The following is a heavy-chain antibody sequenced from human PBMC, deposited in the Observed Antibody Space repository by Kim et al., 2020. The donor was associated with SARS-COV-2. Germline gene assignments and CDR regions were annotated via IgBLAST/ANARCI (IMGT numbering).Heavy chain of an antibody. CDR3: STYCCSGSSYNEIYY. CDR2: IVSNASGRTN. D-gene: IGHD3-10*02. Sequence: GGSLRLSCAASGFTFSSSWMHWVRQAPGKGLDWVSRIVSNASGRTNDYAVHVRFSISISSAESTLTLYLHSISLKNAAAAYYSCSTYCCSGSSYNEIYY. V-gene: IGHV3-15*04. CDR1: GFTFSSSW. J-gene: IGHJ6*01.